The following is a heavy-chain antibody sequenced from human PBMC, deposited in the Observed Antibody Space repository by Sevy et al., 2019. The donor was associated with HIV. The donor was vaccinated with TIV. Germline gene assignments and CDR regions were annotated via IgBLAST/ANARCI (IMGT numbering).Heavy chain of an antibody. J-gene: IGHJ2*01. CDR3: VREGPRDGWDTAMVTWYFDL. CDR2: IYSGGST. V-gene: IGHV3-53*01. Sequence: GGSLRLSCAASGFTVSSNYMSWVRQAPGKGLEWVSVIYSGGSTYYADSVKGRFTISRDNSKNTLYLQMNSLRAEDTAVYYCVREGPRDGWDTAMVTWYFDLWGRGTLVTVSS. CDR1: GFTVSSNY. D-gene: IGHD5-18*01.